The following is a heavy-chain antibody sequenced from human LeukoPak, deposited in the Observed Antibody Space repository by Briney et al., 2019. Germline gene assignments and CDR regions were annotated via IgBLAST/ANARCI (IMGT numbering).Heavy chain of an antibody. Sequence: SETLSLTCTVSGGSISSYYWSWIRQPPGKGLEWIGYIYYSGSTNYNPSLKSRVTISVDTSKNQFSLKLSSVTAADMAVYYCARGPPTYRLYYFDYWGQGTLVTVSS. V-gene: IGHV4-59*01. CDR3: ARGPPTYRLYYFDY. CDR1: GGSISSYY. CDR2: IYYSGST. J-gene: IGHJ4*02.